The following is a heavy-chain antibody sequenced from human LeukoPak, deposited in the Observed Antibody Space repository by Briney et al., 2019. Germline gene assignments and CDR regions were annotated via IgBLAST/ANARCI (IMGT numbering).Heavy chain of an antibody. CDR2: ISSTSSTI. CDR3: ARDTLVPFAVTGGFDP. V-gene: IGHV3-48*01. D-gene: IGHD2-21*02. J-gene: IGHJ5*02. Sequence: HPGGSLRLSCAASGFTFSTYNMHWVRQAPGKGLEWVSYISSTSSTIYYADSVKGRFTISRDNAKNSLYLQMNSLRAEDTAVYYCARDTLVPFAVTGGFDPWGQGTLVTVSS. CDR1: GFTFSTYN.